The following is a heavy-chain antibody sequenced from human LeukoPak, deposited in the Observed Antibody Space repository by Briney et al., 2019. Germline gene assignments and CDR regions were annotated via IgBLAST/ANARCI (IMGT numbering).Heavy chain of an antibody. Sequence: GRIYAGGSTNYNPSLKSRVTLSVDTSKNQFSLKLSSVTAADTAVYYCASLKSSESYYYMDVWGKGTTVTVSS. J-gene: IGHJ6*03. V-gene: IGHV4-4*07. D-gene: IGHD3-22*01. CDR2: IYAGGST. CDR3: ASLKSSESYYYMDV.